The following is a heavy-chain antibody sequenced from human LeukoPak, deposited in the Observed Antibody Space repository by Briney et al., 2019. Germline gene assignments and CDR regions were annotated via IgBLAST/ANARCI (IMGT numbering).Heavy chain of an antibody. CDR2: IYYSGST. J-gene: IGHJ4*02. CDR1: GGSISSSSYY. Sequence: SETLSLTCTVCGGSISSSSYYWGWIRQPPGKGLEWIGSIYYSGSTYYNPSLKSRVTISVDTSKNQFSLKLSSVTAADTAVYYCARDGYNPIDYWGQGTLVTVSS. CDR3: ARDGYNPIDY. V-gene: IGHV4-39*02. D-gene: IGHD5-24*01.